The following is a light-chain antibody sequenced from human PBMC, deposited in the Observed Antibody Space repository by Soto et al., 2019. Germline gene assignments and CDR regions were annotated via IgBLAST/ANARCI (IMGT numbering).Light chain of an antibody. Sequence: QSALTQPPSVSGSPGQSVAISCTGTSSDVGSYNRVSWYQQPPGTAPKLMIYDVNNRPSGDPDRFSGSKSGNTASLTISGLQAEDGADYYCSSYTISSTYVFGTGTKLTVL. J-gene: IGLJ1*01. CDR3: SSYTISSTYV. CDR2: DVN. V-gene: IGLV2-18*02. CDR1: SSDVGSYNR.